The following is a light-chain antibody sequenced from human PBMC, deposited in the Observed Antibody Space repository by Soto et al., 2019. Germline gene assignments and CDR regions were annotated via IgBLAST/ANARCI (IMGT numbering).Light chain of an antibody. CDR3: QSYDATNQV. Sequence: NFMLTQPHSVSDSPGKTVIISCTRSSGSIASNYVQWYQQRPGSSPTTVIYEDNQRPSGVPDRFSGSIDSSSNSASLTISGLEPEDEADYYCQSYDATNQVFGGGTKVTVL. CDR1: SGSIASNY. CDR2: EDN. J-gene: IGLJ3*02. V-gene: IGLV6-57*01.